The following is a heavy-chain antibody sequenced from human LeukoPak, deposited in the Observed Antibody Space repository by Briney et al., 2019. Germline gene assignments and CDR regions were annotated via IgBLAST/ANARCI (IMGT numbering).Heavy chain of an antibody. V-gene: IGHV1-69*13. D-gene: IGHD3-3*01. Sequence: GASVKVSCKASGGTFSSYAISWVRQAPGQGLEWMGGIIPIFGTANYAQKFQGRVTITADESTSTAYMELSSLRSEDTAVYYCARFGHTIFGVVNPGENWFDPWGQGTLVTVSS. CDR3: ARFGHTIFGVVNPGENWFDP. CDR2: IIPIFGTA. J-gene: IGHJ5*02. CDR1: GGTFSSYA.